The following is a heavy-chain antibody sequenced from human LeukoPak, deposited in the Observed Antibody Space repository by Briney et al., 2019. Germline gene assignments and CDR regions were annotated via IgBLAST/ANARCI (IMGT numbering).Heavy chain of an antibody. V-gene: IGHV3-74*01. CDR2: INSDGSGT. D-gene: IGHD6-13*01. Sequence: GGSLRLSCAASGFTFSSYWMHWVRRAPGKGLVWVSRINSDGSGTSYADSVKGRFTISRDNSKNTLYLQMNSLRAEDTAVYYCARACIAAAGNYFDYWGQGTLVTVSS. J-gene: IGHJ4*02. CDR1: GFTFSSYW. CDR3: ARACIAAAGNYFDY.